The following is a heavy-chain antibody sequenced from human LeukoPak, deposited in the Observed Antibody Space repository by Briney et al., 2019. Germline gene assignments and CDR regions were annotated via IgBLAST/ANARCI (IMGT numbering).Heavy chain of an antibody. D-gene: IGHD6-13*01. CDR2: INPNSGGT. CDR3: AKAGLGYSSSWDYYYYMDV. V-gene: IGHV1-2*02. J-gene: IGHJ6*03. CDR1: GYTFTGYY. Sequence: ASVKVSCKASGYTFTGYYMHWVRQAPGQGLEWMGWINPNSGGTNYAQKFQGRVTMTRDTSISTAYMELSRLRSDDTAMYYCAKAGLGYSSSWDYYYYMDVWGKGTTVTVPS.